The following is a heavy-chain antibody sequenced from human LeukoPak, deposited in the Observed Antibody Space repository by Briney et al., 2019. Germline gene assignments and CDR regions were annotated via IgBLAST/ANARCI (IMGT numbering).Heavy chain of an antibody. V-gene: IGHV4-30-4*01. Sequence: SETLSLTCTVPGGSISSGDYYWSWIRQPPGKGLEWIGYIYYSGSTYYNPSLKSRVTISVDTSKNQFSLKLSSVTAADTAVYYCARAQWLVLDAFDIWGQGTMVTVSS. CDR1: GGSISSGDYY. CDR3: ARAQWLVLDAFDI. D-gene: IGHD6-19*01. J-gene: IGHJ3*02. CDR2: IYYSGST.